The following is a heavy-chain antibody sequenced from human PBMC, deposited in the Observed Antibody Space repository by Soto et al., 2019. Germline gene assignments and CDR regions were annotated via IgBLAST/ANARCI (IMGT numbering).Heavy chain of an antibody. CDR3: ARMTTVTKIDY. D-gene: IGHD4-17*01. CDR1: GASVNSGSYY. J-gene: IGHJ4*02. V-gene: IGHV4-61*01. Sequence: QVQLQESGPGLVKPSETLFLTCSVSGASVNSGSYYWTWVRQPPGKGLEFIGHIYFTGSTNYNPSLKSRATISVDPSKIQFSLTLTSVTAADTAMYSCARMTTVTKIDYWGQGTPVSVSS. CDR2: IYFTGST.